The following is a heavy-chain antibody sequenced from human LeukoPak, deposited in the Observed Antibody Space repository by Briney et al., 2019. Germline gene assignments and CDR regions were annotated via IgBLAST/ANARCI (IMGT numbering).Heavy chain of an antibody. CDR1: GGSFSDYY. CDR2: INHSGST. D-gene: IGHD6-13*01. J-gene: IGHJ3*02. CDR3: ARMLVSASTFDI. V-gene: IGHV4-34*01. Sequence: KPSETLSLTCAVYGGSFSDYYWTWIRQPPGKGLEWIGEINHSGSTNYNPSLKSRVTISLDTSKNQFSLKLSSATAADTAVYYCARMLVSASTFDIWGRGTVVTVSS.